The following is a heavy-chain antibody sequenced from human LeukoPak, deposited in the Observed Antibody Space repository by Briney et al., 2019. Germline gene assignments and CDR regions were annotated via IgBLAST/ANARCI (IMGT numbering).Heavy chain of an antibody. CDR1: GYSFTTYW. J-gene: IGHJ3*02. D-gene: IGHD4-11*01. V-gene: IGHV5-51*01. Sequence: GESLKISCETSGYSFTTYWIGWVRQRPGTGLEWVGAIYPDDSDTRYSPSFQGQVTISADKSISTAYLQWSSLKASDTAMYYCARRTTPHAFDIWGQGTMVTVSS. CDR2: IYPDDSDT. CDR3: ARRTTPHAFDI.